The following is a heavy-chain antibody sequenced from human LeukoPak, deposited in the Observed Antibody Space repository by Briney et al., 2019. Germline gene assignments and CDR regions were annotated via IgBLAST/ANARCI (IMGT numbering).Heavy chain of an antibody. V-gene: IGHV4-39*01. CDR2: ISHTGSS. Sequence: SETLSLTCTVSGGSISSGDYYWSWIRQAPGKGLEWIGEISHTGSSNYNPSLKSRVTISADTSKNQFSLRLSSVTAADTAVYYCARHVHVSMIVVILSDYFDYWGRGTLVSVSS. CDR1: GGSISSGDYY. D-gene: IGHD3-22*01. J-gene: IGHJ4*02. CDR3: ARHVHVSMIVVILSDYFDY.